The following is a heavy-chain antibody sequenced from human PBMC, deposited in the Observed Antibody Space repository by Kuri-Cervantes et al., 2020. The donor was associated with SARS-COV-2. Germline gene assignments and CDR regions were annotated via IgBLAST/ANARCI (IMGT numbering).Heavy chain of an antibody. CDR2: IDGRAKTI. CDR3: ATQGQYYCSSTSCYDY. J-gene: IGHJ4*02. V-gene: IGHV3-48*04. Sequence: GGSLRLSCAASRFTFGTYSMNWVRQAPGKGLEWVSYIDGRAKTIYYADSVRGRFTISRDNAKNSLYLQMNSLRAEDTAVYYCATQGQYYCSSTSCYDYWGQGTLVTVSS. CDR1: RFTFGTYS. D-gene: IGHD2-2*01.